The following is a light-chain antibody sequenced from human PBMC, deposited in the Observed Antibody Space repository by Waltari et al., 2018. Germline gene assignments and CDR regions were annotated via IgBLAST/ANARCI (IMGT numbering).Light chain of an antibody. CDR3: QQYDNFPYT. Sequence: DIQMTQSPSSLSASVGDRATITCQASQDISTYLNWYQQKPGEVPKLCISDASNLQPGVPSRFRGSGSRTDFSFTITSLQPEDLATYFCQQYDNFPYTFGQGTKLEI. CDR1: QDISTY. V-gene: IGKV1-33*01. J-gene: IGKJ2*01. CDR2: DAS.